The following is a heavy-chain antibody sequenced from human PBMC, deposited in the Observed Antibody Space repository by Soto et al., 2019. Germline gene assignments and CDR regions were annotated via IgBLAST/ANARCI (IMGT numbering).Heavy chain of an antibody. CDR3: ARGGTMVRGVIITFLRQWFDP. D-gene: IGHD3-10*01. CDR1: GYTFTSYY. Sequence: GASVKVSCKASGYTFTSYYMHWVRQAPGQGLEWMGIINPSGGSTSYAQKFQGRVTMTRDTSTSTVYMELSSLRSEDTAVYYCARGGTMVRGVIITFLRQWFDPWGQGTLVTVSS. J-gene: IGHJ5*02. V-gene: IGHV1-46*01. CDR2: INPSGGST.